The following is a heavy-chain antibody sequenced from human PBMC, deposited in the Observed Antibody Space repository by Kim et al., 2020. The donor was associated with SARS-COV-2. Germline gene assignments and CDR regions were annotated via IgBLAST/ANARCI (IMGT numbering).Heavy chain of an antibody. CDR2: IYYSGST. J-gene: IGHJ1*01. CDR3: SRGGGVGGSFDI. Sequence: SETLSLTCTVSGGSIGSRYWNWIRQPPEKGLEWIGDIYYSGSTRYNPYLKSRVTISVDTSKSQFSLTLSSLTAADTAVYFCSRGGGVGGSFDIWGQGHLV. V-gene: IGHV4-59*11. D-gene: IGHD3-16*01. CDR1: GGSIGSRY.